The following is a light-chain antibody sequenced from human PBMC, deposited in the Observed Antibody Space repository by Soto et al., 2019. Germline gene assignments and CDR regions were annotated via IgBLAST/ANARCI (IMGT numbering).Light chain of an antibody. Sequence: DIPLTQSPSFLXXXXXXRVTITCXXXQGXXSYLAWYQQKPGKAPKLLIYAASTLQSGVPSRFSGSGSGTEFTLTISSLQPEXXXXXXXXXXXXXPXITFGPGTKVDIK. CDR1: QGXXSY. CDR2: AAS. J-gene: IGKJ3*01. CDR3: XXXXXXPXIT. V-gene: IGKV1-9*01.